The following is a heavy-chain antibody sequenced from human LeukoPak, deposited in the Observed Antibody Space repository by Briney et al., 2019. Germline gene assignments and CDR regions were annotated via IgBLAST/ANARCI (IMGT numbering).Heavy chain of an antibody. Sequence: PSETLSLTCTVSGGSISSYYWSWIRQPPGKGLEWIGYIYYSGSTNYDPSLKSRVTISVDTSKNQFSLKLSSVTAADTAVYYCARSKRDGYLFDYWGQGTLVTVSS. J-gene: IGHJ4*02. D-gene: IGHD5-24*01. CDR1: GGSISSYY. CDR3: ARSKRDGYLFDY. V-gene: IGHV4-59*01. CDR2: IYYSGST.